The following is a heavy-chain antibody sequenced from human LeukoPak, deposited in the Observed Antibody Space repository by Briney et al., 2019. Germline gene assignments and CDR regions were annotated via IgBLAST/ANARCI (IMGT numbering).Heavy chain of an antibody. CDR1: GFTFSSYE. Sequence: GGSLRLSCAASGFTFSSYEMNWVRQAPGKGLEWVSYISSSGSTIYYADSVKGRFTISRDNAKNSLYLQMNSLRAEDTAVYYCARGYCGGDCYLLSDAFDIWGQGTMVTVSS. CDR2: ISSSGSTI. D-gene: IGHD2-21*02. V-gene: IGHV3-48*03. J-gene: IGHJ3*02. CDR3: ARGYCGGDCYLLSDAFDI.